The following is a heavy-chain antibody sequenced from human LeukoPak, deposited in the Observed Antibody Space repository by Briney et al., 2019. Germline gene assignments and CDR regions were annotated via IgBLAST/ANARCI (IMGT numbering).Heavy chain of an antibody. CDR3: ARQTGNYAMDV. CDR2: IYPDDADT. CDR1: GYSFATYW. Sequence: KVGESLKISCKCSGYSFATYWIGWVRHMPGKGLEWRGIIYPDDADTRYSPSFQGQVTISADKAISTAYLQWSSLKASDTAMYYCARQTGNYAMDVWGLGTTVTVSS. V-gene: IGHV5-51*01. J-gene: IGHJ6*02.